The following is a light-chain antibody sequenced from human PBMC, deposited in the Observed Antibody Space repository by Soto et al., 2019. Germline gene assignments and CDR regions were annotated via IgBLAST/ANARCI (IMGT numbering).Light chain of an antibody. CDR1: ESVSSNY. Sequence: EIVLTQSPGTLSLSPGERATLSCRASESVSSNYLAWYQQNLGQAPRLLIYGASSKAAGIPDRFSGSGSGTDFTLTISRLEPEDVAVNYCQYYGSTPPLSFGGGTKVEIK. CDR2: GAS. CDR3: QYYGSTPPLS. J-gene: IGKJ4*01. V-gene: IGKV3-20*01.